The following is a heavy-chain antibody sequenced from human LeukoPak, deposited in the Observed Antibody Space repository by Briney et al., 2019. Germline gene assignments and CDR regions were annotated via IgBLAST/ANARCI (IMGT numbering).Heavy chain of an antibody. Sequence: GASVKVSCKASGYTFTFYYMHLVRQAPRQGLEWMGWINPKSGGTHYAQKFQGRVTMNRDTSISTVYMELSRLRSDDTAMYFCVPSAGDCYFDYWGQGTLVTVSS. J-gene: IGHJ4*02. V-gene: IGHV1-2*02. CDR2: INPKSGGT. CDR3: VPSAGDCYFDY. D-gene: IGHD3-16*01. CDR1: GYTFTFYY.